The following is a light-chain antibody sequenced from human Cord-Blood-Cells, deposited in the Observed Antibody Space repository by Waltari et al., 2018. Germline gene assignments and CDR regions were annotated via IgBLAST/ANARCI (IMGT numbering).Light chain of an antibody. Sequence: QSALTQPASVSGSPGQSITISCTGTSSDVGGYNYVSWYQQQPGKAPKLMIYDVSNRTTDVSNRFSGSKAGKTASLTIAGLQAEDEADYYCSSYTSGSTSVFVTGTKVTVL. CDR3: SSYTSGSTSV. J-gene: IGLJ1*01. CDR2: DVS. V-gene: IGLV2-14*01. CDR1: SSDVGGYNY.